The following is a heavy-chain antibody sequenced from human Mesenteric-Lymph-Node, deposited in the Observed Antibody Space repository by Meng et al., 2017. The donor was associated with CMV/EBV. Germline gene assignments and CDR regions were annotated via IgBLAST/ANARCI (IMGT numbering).Heavy chain of an antibody. J-gene: IGHJ6*01. Sequence: GESLKISCAASGFTFNYSMHWVRQAPGRGLEWVAFIRFRTSENYYADSVKGRFTISRDNSKNTQYLEMESLRAEDTALYYCATGFAYNYVGEFGDGWGQGTTVTVSS. V-gene: IGHV3-30*02. CDR2: IRFRTSEN. CDR3: ATGFAYNYVGEFGDG. D-gene: IGHD5-24*01. CDR1: GFTFNYS.